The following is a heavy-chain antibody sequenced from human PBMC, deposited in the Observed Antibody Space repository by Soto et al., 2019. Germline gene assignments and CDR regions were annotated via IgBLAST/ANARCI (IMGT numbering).Heavy chain of an antibody. CDR2: IYYSGST. Sequence: PSETLSLTCTVSGSSISSGDYYWSWIRQPPGKGLEWIGYIYYSGSTYYNPSLKSRVTISVDTSKNQFSLKLSSVTAADTAVYYCARVVYSSSKRFLARWFDPWGQGTLVTVSS. CDR3: ARVVYSSSKRFLARWFDP. D-gene: IGHD6-6*01. CDR1: GSSISSGDYY. V-gene: IGHV4-30-4*01. J-gene: IGHJ5*02.